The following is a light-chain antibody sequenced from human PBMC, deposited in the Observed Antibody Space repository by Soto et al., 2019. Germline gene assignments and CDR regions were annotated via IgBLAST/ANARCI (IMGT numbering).Light chain of an antibody. CDR2: AAS. Sequence: DIQMTQSPSSLSASVGDRVTITCRASQSISSYLNWYQQKPGKAPKLLIYAASSLQSGVPSRFSGSGSWTDFTLTISSLQPEDFATYYCQQRYSTPRTLGQGTKVEIK. CDR1: QSISSY. CDR3: QQRYSTPRT. J-gene: IGKJ1*01. V-gene: IGKV1-39*01.